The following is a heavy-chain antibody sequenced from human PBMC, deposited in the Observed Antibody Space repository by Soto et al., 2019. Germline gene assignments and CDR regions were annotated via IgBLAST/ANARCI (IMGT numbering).Heavy chain of an antibody. V-gene: IGHV4-39*01. D-gene: IGHD3-22*01. CDR1: GGSISSNSYY. CDR2: IYYGGST. Sequence: ETLSLTCTVFGGSISSNSYYWGWIRQPPGKGLEWIGSIYYGGSTYYNPSLKSRVTISVDTSKNQFSLKLSSVTAADTAVYYCARLLLDSSGYYFDFWGQGPLVTVSS. J-gene: IGHJ4*02. CDR3: ARLLLDSSGYYFDF.